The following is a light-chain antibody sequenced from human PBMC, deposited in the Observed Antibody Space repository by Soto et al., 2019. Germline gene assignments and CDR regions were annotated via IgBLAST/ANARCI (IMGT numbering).Light chain of an antibody. Sequence: QSVLTQPASVSGSPGQSITISCTGISSDVGAYRYVSWYQQRPGKAPKVVIYDVNNRPSVVSSRFSASKSGNTASLTISGLQADDEADYYCSSYTVSSTLFVFGTGTKLTVL. CDR3: SSYTVSSTLFV. J-gene: IGLJ1*01. V-gene: IGLV2-14*01. CDR2: DVN. CDR1: SSDVGAYRY.